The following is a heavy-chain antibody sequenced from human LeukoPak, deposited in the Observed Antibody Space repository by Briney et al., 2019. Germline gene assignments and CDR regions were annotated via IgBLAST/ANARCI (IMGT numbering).Heavy chain of an antibody. D-gene: IGHD1-14*01. J-gene: IGHJ4*02. CDR3: ARKRTGSDYFDY. Sequence: SQTPSLTCTVSVGSISSGDYYWSWIRQPPGKGLEWIGYIYYSGSTYYNPSLKSRVTISVDTSKNQFSLKLSSVTAADTAVYYCARKRTGSDYFDYWGQGTLVTVSS. CDR2: IYYSGST. V-gene: IGHV4-30-4*08. CDR1: VGSISSGDYY.